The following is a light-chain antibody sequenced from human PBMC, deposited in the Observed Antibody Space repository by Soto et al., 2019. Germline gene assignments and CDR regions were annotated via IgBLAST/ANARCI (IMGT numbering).Light chain of an antibody. CDR3: QQFNAYPLT. CDR1: QGISDY. Sequence: DIQLTQSPSFLSASVGDRVTISCRASQGISDYLAWYQQKPGKAPKLLIYGASTLQSGGPSRFSGSASGTEFTLSIISLQPEDFATYFFQQFNAYPLTFGGGTKLEIK. V-gene: IGKV1-9*01. J-gene: IGKJ4*01. CDR2: GAS.